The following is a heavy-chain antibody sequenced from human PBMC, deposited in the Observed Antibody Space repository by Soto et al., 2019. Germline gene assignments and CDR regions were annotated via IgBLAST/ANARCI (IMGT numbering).Heavy chain of an antibody. CDR2: IYYSGST. CDR1: GGSISSGGYY. D-gene: IGHD3-3*01. V-gene: IGHV4-31*03. Sequence: SETLSLTCTVSGGSISSGGYYWSWIRQHPGKGLEWIGYIYYSGSTYYNPSLKSRVTISVDTSKNQFSLKLSSVTAADTAVYYCARGNTQIFGVVTARYNWFDPWGQGTLVTVS. J-gene: IGHJ5*02. CDR3: ARGNTQIFGVVTARYNWFDP.